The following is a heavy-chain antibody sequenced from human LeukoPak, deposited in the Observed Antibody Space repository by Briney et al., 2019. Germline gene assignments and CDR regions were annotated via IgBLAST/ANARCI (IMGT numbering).Heavy chain of an antibody. V-gene: IGHV4-34*01. CDR3: ARSGASSSGWPFDY. J-gene: IGHJ4*02. D-gene: IGHD6-19*01. CDR1: GGSFSGYY. Sequence: PSETLSLTCAVYGGSFSGYYWGWIRQPPGKGLEWIGNIYHDGSTYYNPSLKSRVTISVDTSKNQFSLKLSSVTAADTAVYYCARSGASSSGWPFDYWGQGTLVTVSS. CDR2: IYHDGST.